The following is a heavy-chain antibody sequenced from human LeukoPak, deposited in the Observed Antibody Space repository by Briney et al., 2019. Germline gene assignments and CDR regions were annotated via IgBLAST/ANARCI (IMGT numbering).Heavy chain of an antibody. J-gene: IGHJ4*02. CDR2: IYSGGST. Sequence: GGSLRLSCAASGFTVSSNYMSWVRQAPGKGLEWVSVIYSGGSTYYADSVKGRFTISRDNSKNTLYLQMNSLRAEDTAVYYCVRQGTHIAAAGIDYWGQGTLVTVSS. CDR3: VRQGTHIAAAGIDY. CDR1: GFTVSSNY. V-gene: IGHV3-53*01. D-gene: IGHD6-13*01.